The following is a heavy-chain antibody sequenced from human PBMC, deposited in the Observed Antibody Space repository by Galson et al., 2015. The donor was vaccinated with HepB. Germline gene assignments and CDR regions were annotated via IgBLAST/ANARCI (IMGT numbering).Heavy chain of an antibody. CDR2: IKQDGSEK. D-gene: IGHD6-13*01. Sequence: SLRLSCAASGFTFSSYWMSWVRQAPGKELEWVANIKQDGSEKYYVDSVKGRFTISRDNAKNSLYLQMNSLRAEDTAVYYCARAVGGSSWYGPYYYYYMDVWGKGTTVTVS. CDR3: ARAVGGSSWYGPYYYYYMDV. J-gene: IGHJ6*03. V-gene: IGHV3-7*01. CDR1: GFTFSSYW.